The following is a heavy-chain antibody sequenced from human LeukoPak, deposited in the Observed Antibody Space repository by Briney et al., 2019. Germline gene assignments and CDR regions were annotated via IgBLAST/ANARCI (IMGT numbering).Heavy chain of an antibody. J-gene: IGHJ6*03. CDR1: GYTFTSYD. Sequence: ASVKVSCKASGYTFTSYDINRVRQATGQGLEWMGWMNPNSGNTGYAQKFQGRVTMTRNTSISTAYMELSSLRSEDTAVYYCARLFRSGITIFGVVNYYYMDVWGKGTTVTVSS. V-gene: IGHV1-8*01. CDR2: MNPNSGNT. D-gene: IGHD3-3*01. CDR3: ARLFRSGITIFGVVNYYYMDV.